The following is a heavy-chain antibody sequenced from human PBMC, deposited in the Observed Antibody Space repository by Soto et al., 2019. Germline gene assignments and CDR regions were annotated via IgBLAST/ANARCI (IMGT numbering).Heavy chain of an antibody. V-gene: IGHV3-30-3*01. CDR2: ISYDGSIK. D-gene: IGHD3-10*01. J-gene: IGHJ4*02. CDR1: GFTFSSHS. Sequence: QVQLVESGGGVVQPGRSLRLSCAASGFTFSSHSIQWVRQAPGKGLEWVAVISYDGSIKYYADSVKGRFTISRDNSNNTAYLQMNSLRAEDTAVFYCAREWSTSGALDYWGQGTLVIVSS. CDR3: AREWSTSGALDY.